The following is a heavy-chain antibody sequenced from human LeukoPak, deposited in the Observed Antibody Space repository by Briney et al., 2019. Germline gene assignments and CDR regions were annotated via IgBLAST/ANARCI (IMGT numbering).Heavy chain of an antibody. Sequence: GGSLRLSCAASGFTFSSYWMSWVRQAPGKGLEWVANIKQDGSEKYYVDSVKGRFTISRDNAKNSLYLQMNSLRAEDTAVYYCARDLSDCSGGSCYSGDDDFYYYYMDVWGKGTTVTISS. V-gene: IGHV3-7*01. CDR1: GFTFSSYW. D-gene: IGHD2-15*01. CDR3: ARDLSDCSGGSCYSGDDDFYYYYMDV. J-gene: IGHJ6*03. CDR2: IKQDGSEK.